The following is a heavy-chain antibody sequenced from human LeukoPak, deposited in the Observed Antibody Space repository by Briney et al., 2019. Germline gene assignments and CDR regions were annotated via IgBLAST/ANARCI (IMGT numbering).Heavy chain of an antibody. V-gene: IGHV1-18*01. CDR3: ARTRPPRIDY. J-gene: IGHJ4*02. D-gene: IGHD6-6*01. Sequence: ASVKVSCKASGYTFTSYSIGWVRQAPGQGLEWMGWISIYKGITYYTQNFQGRIILTTDTSANTAYMELRSLRSDDTAIYYCARTRPPRIDYWGQGTLVTVSS. CDR1: GYTFTSYS. CDR2: ISIYKGIT.